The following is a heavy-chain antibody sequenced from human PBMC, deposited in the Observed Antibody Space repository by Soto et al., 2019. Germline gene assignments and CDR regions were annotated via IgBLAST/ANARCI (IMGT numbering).Heavy chain of an antibody. Sequence: SVKVSCKASGGTFSSYTIIWVRQAPGQGLEWMGRIIPILGTANYAQKFQGRVTITADKSTSTAYMELSSLRSEDTAVYYCAREAYCGGDCYSDAFDIWGQGTMVTVSS. D-gene: IGHD2-21*02. J-gene: IGHJ3*02. CDR2: IIPILGTA. CDR3: AREAYCGGDCYSDAFDI. CDR1: GGTFSSYT. V-gene: IGHV1-69*08.